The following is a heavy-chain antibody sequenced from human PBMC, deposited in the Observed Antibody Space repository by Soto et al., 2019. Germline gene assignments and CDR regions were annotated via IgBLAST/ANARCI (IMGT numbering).Heavy chain of an antibody. Sequence: ASVKVSCKASGYTFTSYAMHWVRQAPGQRLEWMGWINAGNGNTKYSQKFQGRVTITRDTSASTAYMELSSLRSEDTAVYCCARENYYDSSGPDYYFDYWGQGTLVTVSS. V-gene: IGHV1-3*01. D-gene: IGHD3-22*01. CDR3: ARENYYDSSGPDYYFDY. J-gene: IGHJ4*02. CDR1: GYTFTSYA. CDR2: INAGNGNT.